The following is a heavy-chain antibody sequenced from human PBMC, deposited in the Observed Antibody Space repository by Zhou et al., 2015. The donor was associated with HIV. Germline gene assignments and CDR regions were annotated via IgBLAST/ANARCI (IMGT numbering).Heavy chain of an antibody. CDR1: GFTFDTYA. Sequence: QVQLVESGGGVVQPGRSLRLSCATSGFTFDTYAFHWVRQTPVKGLEWVAVISFDERHIFYADAVRGRFTISKDNSRKSVFLQMNRLRPEDTAIYYCAKFDGDVDYWGQGTLVTVSS. D-gene: IGHD3-10*01. V-gene: IGHV3-30*04. CDR3: AKFDGDVDY. J-gene: IGHJ4*02. CDR2: ISFDERHI.